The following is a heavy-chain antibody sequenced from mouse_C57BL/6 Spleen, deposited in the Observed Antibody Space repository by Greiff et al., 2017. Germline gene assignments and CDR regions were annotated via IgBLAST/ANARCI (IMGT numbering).Heavy chain of an antibody. CDR2: IDPSDSET. Sequence: QVQLQQPGAELVRPGSSVKLSCKASGYTFTSYWMHWVKQRPIQGLEWIGNIDPSDSETHYNQKFKDKATLTVDKSSSTAYMQLSSLTSEDSAVYYSARSCGYFSNCSHDYFDYWGQGTTLTVSS. CDR1: GYTFTSYW. CDR3: ARSCGYFSNCSHDYFDY. V-gene: IGHV1-52*01. D-gene: IGHD2-5*01. J-gene: IGHJ2*01.